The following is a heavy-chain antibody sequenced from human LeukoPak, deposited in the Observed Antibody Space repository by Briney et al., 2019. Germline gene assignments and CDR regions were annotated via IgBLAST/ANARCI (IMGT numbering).Heavy chain of an antibody. J-gene: IGHJ4*02. CDR3: ARSIGV. Sequence: ASVKVSCKASGYTFTGYYMHWVRQAPGQGLQWMGWINPNSGDTKYAPPFQGRVTMTRDTSISTAYMELDSLRSDDTAVYYCARSIGVWGQGTLVTVSS. CDR1: GYTFTGYY. CDR2: INPNSGDT. V-gene: IGHV1-2*02. D-gene: IGHD3-10*01.